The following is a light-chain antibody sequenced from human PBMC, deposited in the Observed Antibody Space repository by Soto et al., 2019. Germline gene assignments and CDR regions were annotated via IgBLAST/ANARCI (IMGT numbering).Light chain of an antibody. J-gene: IGLJ1*01. CDR2: SNN. Sequence: QSVLTHPPSASGAPGQRVTIASSGSSSSVGSNTVSGDKHFPGTAPKLLIHSNNKPPSAVPDRFSSSKSGTSASLAISGLQSEHQAEYYRAEWHDSLNASVFGVGTKLSV. CDR1: SSSVGSNT. CDR3: AEWHDSLNASV. V-gene: IGLV1-44*01.